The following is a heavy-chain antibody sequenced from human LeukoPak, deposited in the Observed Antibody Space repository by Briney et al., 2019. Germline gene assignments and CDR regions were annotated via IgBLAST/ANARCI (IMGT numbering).Heavy chain of an antibody. D-gene: IGHD2-2*01. CDR2: IIPIFGTA. J-gene: IGHJ6*03. Sequence: SVKVSCKASGGTFSSYAISWVRQAPGQGLEWMGGIIPIFGTANYAQKFQGRVTITTDESTSTAYMELSSLRSEDTAVYYCARADIVVVPAASPRGSYYMDVWGKGTTVTVSS. V-gene: IGHV1-69*05. CDR1: GGTFSSYA. CDR3: ARADIVVVPAASPRGSYYMDV.